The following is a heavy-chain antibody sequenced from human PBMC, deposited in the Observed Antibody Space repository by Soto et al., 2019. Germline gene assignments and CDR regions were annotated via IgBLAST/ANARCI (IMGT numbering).Heavy chain of an antibody. CDR3: ATDASVLGSIWFGLDP. D-gene: IGHD3-10*01. CDR1: GDSINSYY. Sequence: SETLSLTCTVSGDSINSYYWNWIRQPPGKGLEWIGHIYYSGSTNYNPSLKSRVSISVDTSKNQFSLKLTSVTTADTAVYYCATDASVLGSIWFGLDPWGQGTLVTVYS. J-gene: IGHJ5*02. CDR2: IYYSGST. V-gene: IGHV4-59*01.